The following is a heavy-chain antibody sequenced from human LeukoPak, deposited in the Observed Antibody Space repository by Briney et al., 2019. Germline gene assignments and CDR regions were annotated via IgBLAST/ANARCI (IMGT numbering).Heavy chain of an antibody. CDR2: IYSGGST. CDR1: GFTVSSNY. D-gene: IGHD5-18*01. CDR3: AKDSRFGYRWDYDS. Sequence: GGSLRLSCAASGFTVSSNYMSWVRQAPGKGLEWISVIYSGGSTYHADSVKGRFTISRDNSQNTLYLQMNSLRAEDTAVYYCAKDSRFGYRWDYDSWGQGALVTVSS. V-gene: IGHV3-53*01. J-gene: IGHJ4*02.